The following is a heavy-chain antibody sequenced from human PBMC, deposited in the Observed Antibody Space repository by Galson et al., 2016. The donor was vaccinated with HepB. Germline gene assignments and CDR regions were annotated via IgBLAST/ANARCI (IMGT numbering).Heavy chain of an antibody. J-gene: IGHJ5*02. V-gene: IGHV3-23*01. Sequence: SLRLSCAASGFTFSNYGMSWVRQAPGKGLEWVSGLNGSGGSTYYADSVKGRFTVSRDNSKDTLYLQMKSLRAEDTAVYYCAKSGHKYYTTPWFDPWGQGNLVTVSS. CDR1: GFTFSNYG. D-gene: IGHD3-10*01. CDR3: AKSGHKYYTTPWFDP. CDR2: LNGSGGST.